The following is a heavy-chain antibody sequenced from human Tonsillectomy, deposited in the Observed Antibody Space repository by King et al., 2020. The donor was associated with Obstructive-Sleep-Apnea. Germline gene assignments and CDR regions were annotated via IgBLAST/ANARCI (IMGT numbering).Heavy chain of an antibody. J-gene: IGHJ4*02. V-gene: IGHV3-23*04. CDR1: GFTFSSYA. Sequence: QLVQSGGGLVQPGVSLRLSCAASGFTFSSYAMSWVRQAPGKVLEWVSAISGSVVSTYYADSVKGRFTISRDNSKNTLYLQMNSLRAEDTAVYYCAKQWLRFDSFYFDYWGQGTLVTVSS. CDR2: ISGSVVST. CDR3: AKQWLRFDSFYFDY. D-gene: IGHD5-12*01.